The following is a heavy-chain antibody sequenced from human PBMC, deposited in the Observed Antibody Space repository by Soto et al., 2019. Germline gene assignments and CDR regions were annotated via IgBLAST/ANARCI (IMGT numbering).Heavy chain of an antibody. V-gene: IGHV1-46*01. D-gene: IGHD2-2*01. CDR2: INPSGGST. Sequence: ASVKVSCKASGYTFTSYYMHWVRQAPGQGLEWMGIINPSGGSTSYAQKFQGRVTMTRDTSTSTVYMELSSLRSEDTAVYYCARELGYCSSTSCPQTVLDPWGQGTLVTVSS. CDR3: ARELGYCSSTSCPQTVLDP. J-gene: IGHJ5*02. CDR1: GYTFTSYY.